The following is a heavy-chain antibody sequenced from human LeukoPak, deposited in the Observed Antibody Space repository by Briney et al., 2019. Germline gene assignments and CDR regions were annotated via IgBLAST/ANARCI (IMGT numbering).Heavy chain of an antibody. CDR1: GYTFTSYG. D-gene: IGHD2-2*01. CDR3: ARDIFLIYRSSTRCPYNFDY. CDR2: ISAYNGNT. V-gene: IGHV1-18*01. J-gene: IGHJ4*02. Sequence: ASVKVSCKVSGYTFTSYGINWVRQAPGQGLEWMGWISAYNGNTNYAQKLQGRVTMTTDTSTSTASMELRSLRSDDTAVYYCARDIFLIYRSSTRCPYNFDYWGQGTLVTVSS.